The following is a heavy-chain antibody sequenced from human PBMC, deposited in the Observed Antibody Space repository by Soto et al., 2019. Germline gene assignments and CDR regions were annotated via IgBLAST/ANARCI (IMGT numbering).Heavy chain of an antibody. J-gene: IGHJ3*02. CDR3: ATEKWLVRRNDPFDI. Sequence: QVQLVQSGAEVKKPGASVKVSCKASGYTFINYYMHWVRQAPGQGLEWMGIINPNGGSTTYAQKFQGRVTLTRDTSTNTVNMELSSLRSEDTAVYYCATEKWLVRRNDPFDIWGQGTMVTVSS. V-gene: IGHV1-46*01. CDR1: GYTFINYY. D-gene: IGHD6-19*01. CDR2: INPNGGST.